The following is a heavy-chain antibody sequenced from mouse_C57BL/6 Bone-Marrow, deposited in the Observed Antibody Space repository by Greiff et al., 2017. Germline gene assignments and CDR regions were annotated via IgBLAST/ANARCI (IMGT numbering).Heavy chain of an antibody. D-gene: IGHD1-1*01. J-gene: IGHJ4*01. CDR2: INPNNGTT. V-gene: IGHV1-39*01. Sequence: VQLQESGPELVKPGASVKISCKASGYSFTDYNMNWVKQSNGKSLEWIGVINPNNGTTSYNQKFKGKATLTVDQSSSTAYMQRNSLTSEDSAVYYWARCDYGSSPYAMDYWGQGTSVTVSS. CDR3: ARCDYGSSPYAMDY. CDR1: GYSFTDYN.